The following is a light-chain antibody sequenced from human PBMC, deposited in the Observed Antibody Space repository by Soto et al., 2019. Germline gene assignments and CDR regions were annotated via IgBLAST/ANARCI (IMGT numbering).Light chain of an antibody. Sequence: EIVMTQSPATLSVSPGERATLSCRASQSVSSNLAWYQQKPRQAPRLLIYGASTRATGIPARFSGSGSGTEFTHTINSLQSEDFAVYYWQQYNNWPPLTFGGGNKVEIK. CDR1: QSVSSN. V-gene: IGKV3-15*01. CDR3: QQYNNWPPLT. CDR2: GAS. J-gene: IGKJ4*01.